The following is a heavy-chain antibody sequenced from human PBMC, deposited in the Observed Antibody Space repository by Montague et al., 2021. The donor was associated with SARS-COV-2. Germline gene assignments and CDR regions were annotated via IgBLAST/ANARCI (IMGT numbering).Heavy chain of an antibody. CDR1: GGSFSSY. V-gene: IGHV4-34*01. J-gene: IGHJ6*02. CDR2: ISHGGGT. Sequence: SETLSLTRDLYGGSFSSYWSWIRQPPGRGLEWVGQISHGGGTNYXPSLKNRVTISVDTSKNQVSLKLSSATAADTAVYYCASHCGGGRCYFGMDVWGQGTTVTVSS. CDR3: ASHCGGGRCYFGMDV. D-gene: IGHD2-15*01.